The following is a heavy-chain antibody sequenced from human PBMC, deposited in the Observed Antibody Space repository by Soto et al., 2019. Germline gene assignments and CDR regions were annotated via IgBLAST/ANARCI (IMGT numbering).Heavy chain of an antibody. Sequence: GASVKVSCKDSGYTFTSSGRRWVRQTHGQGLEWMGWISAYNGNTNYAQKLQGRVTMATDTSTSTAYMELRSLRSDDTAVYYCARDKGHHTTADVWGKGTTVTVSS. CDR3: ARDKGHHTTADV. D-gene: IGHD4-4*01. CDR1: GYTFTSSG. CDR2: ISAYNGNT. V-gene: IGHV1-18*01. J-gene: IGHJ6*04.